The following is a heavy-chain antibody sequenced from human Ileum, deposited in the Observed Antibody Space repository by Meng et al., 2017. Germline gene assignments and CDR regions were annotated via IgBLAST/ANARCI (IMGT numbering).Heavy chain of an antibody. J-gene: IGHJ4*02. D-gene: IGHD7-27*01. CDR1: GGSISSSSHC. V-gene: IGHV4-39*01. CDR2: ICYSGNT. CDR3: ARRTGEVDLLDY. Sequence: QVQLQESGPGLVKPSETLSLMGTVSGGSISSSSHCCDWIRQPPGKGLEWIGSICYSGNTYYNPSLKSRVSMSVDTSKKQISLKLNSVTAADTAVYYCARRTGEVDLLDYWGQGTLVTVSS.